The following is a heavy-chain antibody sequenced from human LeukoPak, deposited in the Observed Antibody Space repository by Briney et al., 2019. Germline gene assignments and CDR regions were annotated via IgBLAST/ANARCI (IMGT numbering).Heavy chain of an antibody. CDR2: IYSGGST. CDR3: ARRAGDYSHPYDY. V-gene: IGHV3-53*01. J-gene: IGHJ4*02. D-gene: IGHD3-22*01. CDR1: GCTVRSKS. Sequence: PGGSLILPCTVSGCTVRSKSLSWVRQPPGKGLGGVSFIYSGGSTPYSDSVKGRFTISRDNSKNTLYLQMNSLRAKDTAEYYCARRAGDYSHPYDYWGQGTLVTVSS.